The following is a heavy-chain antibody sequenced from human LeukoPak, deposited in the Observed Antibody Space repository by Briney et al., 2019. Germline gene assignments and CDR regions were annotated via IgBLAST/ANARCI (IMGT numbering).Heavy chain of an antibody. CDR1: GFTVSSNY. CDR3: ARDPSFSVPYYYYGMDV. V-gene: IGHV3-53*01. D-gene: IGHD3-10*01. J-gene: IGHJ6*02. Sequence: GGSLRLSCAASGFTVSSNYMSWVRQAPGKGLEWVSVIYTGGSTYYANSLKGRFTISRDNSKNTLYLQMNSLRAEDTAVYYCARDPSFSVPYYYYGMDVWGQGTTVTVSS. CDR2: IYTGGST.